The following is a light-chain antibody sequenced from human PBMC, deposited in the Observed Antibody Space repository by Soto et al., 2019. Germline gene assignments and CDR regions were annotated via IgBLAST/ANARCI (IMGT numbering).Light chain of an antibody. CDR3: LQYNSYPWA. CDR2: KAS. J-gene: IGKJ1*01. V-gene: IGKV1-5*03. Sequence: DIQMTQSPSTLSASVGDRVTITCRASQSLSSWLAWYQQKPGKAPKLLLYKASSLESGVPSRFSGIGSGIEVNLTISSLQPADVETYSCLQYNSYPWAFGQGPRVVIK. CDR1: QSLSSW.